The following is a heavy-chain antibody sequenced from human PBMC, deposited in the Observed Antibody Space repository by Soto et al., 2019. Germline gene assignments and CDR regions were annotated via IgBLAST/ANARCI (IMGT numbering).Heavy chain of an antibody. CDR2: IKQDGSEK. J-gene: IGHJ6*01. CDR1: GFTFNSYL. V-gene: IGHV3-7*01. D-gene: IGHD4-17*01. CDR3: ARDYGDGYYQYYGMEV. Sequence: VSLKLSFAASGFTFNSYLIVFVLQTPGKGLEWVSNIKQDGSEKCYVDSVKGRFNISRDNAKKSLYLQMNSLRAEDTAVYYCARDYGDGYYQYYGMEVWGQGTT.